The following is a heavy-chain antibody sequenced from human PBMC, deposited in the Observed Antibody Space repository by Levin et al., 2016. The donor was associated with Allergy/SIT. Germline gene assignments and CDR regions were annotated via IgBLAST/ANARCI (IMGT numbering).Heavy chain of an antibody. CDR2: INAGNGNT. V-gene: IGHV1-3*01. J-gene: IGHJ6*02. D-gene: IGHD4-11*01. CDR3: ARGPSKTSYYYGMDV. Sequence: WVRQAPGQRLEWMGWINAGNGNTKYSQKFQGRVTITRDTSASTAYMELSSLRSEDTAVYYCARGPSKTSYYYGMDVWGQGTTVTVSS.